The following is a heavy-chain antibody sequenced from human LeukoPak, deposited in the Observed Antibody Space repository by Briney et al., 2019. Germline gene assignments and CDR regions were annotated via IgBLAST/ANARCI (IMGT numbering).Heavy chain of an antibody. CDR1: GFTFSNYE. V-gene: IGHV3-23*01. D-gene: IGHD3-10*01. Sequence: GGSLRLSCAASGFTFSNYEMSWVRQAPGKGLEWVSAISGSGGSTYYADSVKGRFTISRDNSKNTLYLQMNSLRAEDTAVYYCAKIWFGEFGNFDYWGQGTLVTVSS. J-gene: IGHJ4*02. CDR3: AKIWFGEFGNFDY. CDR2: ISGSGGST.